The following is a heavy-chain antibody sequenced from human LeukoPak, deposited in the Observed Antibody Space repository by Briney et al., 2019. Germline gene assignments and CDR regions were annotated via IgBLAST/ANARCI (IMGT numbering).Heavy chain of an antibody. CDR2: ISGSGGST. CDR1: GFTFSSYA. Sequence: GGSLRLSCAASGFTFSSYAMSWVRQAPGKGLEWVSAISGSGGSTYYADSVKGRFTISRDNSKNTLYLQMNSLRAEDTAVYYCAKDQEGSSFSSNWFDPWGQGTLVTVSS. CDR3: AKDQEGSSFSSNWFDP. D-gene: IGHD6-13*01. V-gene: IGHV3-23*01. J-gene: IGHJ5*02.